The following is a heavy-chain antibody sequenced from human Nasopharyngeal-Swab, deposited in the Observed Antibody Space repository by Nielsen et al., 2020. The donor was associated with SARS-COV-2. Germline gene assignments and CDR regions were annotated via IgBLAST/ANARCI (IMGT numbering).Heavy chain of an antibody. CDR3: AGATVTTAGYGMDV. CDR2: IIPIFGTA. CDR1: GCTFSSYA. Sequence: SVTVSCKASGCTFSSYAISWVRQAPGQGLEWMGGIIPIFGTANYAQKFQGRVTITADESTSTAYMELSSLRSEDTAVYYCAGATVTTAGYGMDVWGQGTTVTVSS. D-gene: IGHD4-11*01. V-gene: IGHV1-69*13. J-gene: IGHJ6*02.